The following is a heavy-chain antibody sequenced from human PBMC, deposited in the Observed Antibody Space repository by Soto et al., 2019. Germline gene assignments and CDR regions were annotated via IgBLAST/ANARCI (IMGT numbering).Heavy chain of an antibody. J-gene: IGHJ3*01. V-gene: IGHV1-2*02. CDR1: GYNFIAQN. CDR2: MNPNSGGS. D-gene: IGHD3-16*01. Sequence: QVHLVQSGAEVKKPGASVKVSCMASGYNFIAQNIHWVRQAPGLGREWMGKMNPNSGGSDYAQGFQGRVTVTRDTSISTVYMGLTSLKSDDTGVYYCACERCLKSPSDAFDHWGQGTRVSVSS. CDR3: ACERCLKSPSDAFDH.